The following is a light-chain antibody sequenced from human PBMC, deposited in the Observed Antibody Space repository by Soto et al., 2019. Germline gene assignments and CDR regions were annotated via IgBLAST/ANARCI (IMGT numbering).Light chain of an antibody. CDR2: GAS. V-gene: IGKV3-20*01. J-gene: IGKJ4*01. Sequence: EIVLTQSPGTLSLSPGERATLSCRASQIVDSLYLTWYQQKPGQAPRLLIYGASSRATGIPDRFSGSGSGTDFTLTISRLEPEDFGVYYCQQYSRSPPQVIFGGGTKVEIK. CDR1: QIVDSLY. CDR3: QQYSRSPPQVI.